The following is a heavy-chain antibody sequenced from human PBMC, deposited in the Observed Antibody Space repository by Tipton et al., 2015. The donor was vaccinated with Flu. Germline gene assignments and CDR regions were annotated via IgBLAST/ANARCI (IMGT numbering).Heavy chain of an antibody. CDR1: GGSINRGNYY. J-gene: IGHJ5*02. CDR3: ARWAVRGSIGWFDP. D-gene: IGHD3-10*01. CDR2: IYTGGRT. Sequence: TLSLTCIVSGGSINRGNYYWSWIRQPAGKGLEWIGRIYTGGRTNYDPSLESRGTISVDTSKNQFSLELRSVTAADTAVYYCARWAVRGSIGWFDPWGQGTLVTVSS. V-gene: IGHV4-61*02.